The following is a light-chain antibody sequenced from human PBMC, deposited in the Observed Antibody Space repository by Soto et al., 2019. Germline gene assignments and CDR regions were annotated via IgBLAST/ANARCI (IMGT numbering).Light chain of an antibody. CDR3: QQYYSYLPLT. V-gene: IGKV1-39*01. J-gene: IGKJ4*01. CDR2: AAS. CDR1: QSISSY. Sequence: IQMTQSPASLSASVGDRVTITCRESQSISSYLNWYQQKPGKAPKLLIYAASTLQSGVPSRFSGSGSGTDFTLTISCLQSEDFATYYCQQYYSYLPLTFGGGAKVDIK.